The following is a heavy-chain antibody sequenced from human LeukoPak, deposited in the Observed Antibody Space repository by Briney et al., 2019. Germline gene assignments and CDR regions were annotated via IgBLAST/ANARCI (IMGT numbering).Heavy chain of an antibody. Sequence: ASVKVSCKASGYTFTSYGFSWVRQAPGQGLEWMGWINPNSGGTNYAQKFQGRVTMTRDTSISTAYMELSRLRSDDTAVYYCAREGVAREFDYWGQGTLVTVSS. D-gene: IGHD2-15*01. V-gene: IGHV1-2*02. CDR3: AREGVAREFDY. CDR2: INPNSGGT. J-gene: IGHJ4*02. CDR1: GYTFTSYG.